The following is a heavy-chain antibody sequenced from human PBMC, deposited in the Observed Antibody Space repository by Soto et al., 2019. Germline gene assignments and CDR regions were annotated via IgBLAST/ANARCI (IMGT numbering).Heavy chain of an antibody. J-gene: IGHJ4*02. D-gene: IGHD6-6*01. CDR1: GGSMSSYD. CDR3: AREYPSSSWSLDY. Sequence: SETLAITCTVSGGSMSSYDWSWIRPPAGKGLEWIGRVYSSGSTNYNPSLESRLTMSVDTSKNQFSLELSSVTAADTALYYCAREYPSSSWSLDYWGQGTLVTVSS. V-gene: IGHV4-4*07. CDR2: VYSSGST.